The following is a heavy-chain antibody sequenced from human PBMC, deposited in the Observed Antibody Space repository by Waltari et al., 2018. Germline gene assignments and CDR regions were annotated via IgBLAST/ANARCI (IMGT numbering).Heavy chain of an antibody. CDR3: ARSAGWNEDLDY. Sequence: EVQLVESGGGLIQPGGSLRLPCAASWFTGSSDYLCWVRRAPGEGLEWVSVNYRGGSTYYADYVKGRFTISRDKSKNTLYLQMNSLRAEDTAVYYCARSAGWNEDLDYWGQGTLVTVSS. CDR1: WFTGSSDY. J-gene: IGHJ4*02. D-gene: IGHD1-1*01. V-gene: IGHV3-53*01. CDR2: NYRGGST.